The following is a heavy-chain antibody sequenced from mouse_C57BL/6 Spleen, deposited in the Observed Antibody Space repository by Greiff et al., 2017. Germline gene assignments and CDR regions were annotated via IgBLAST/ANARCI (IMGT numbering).Heavy chain of an antibody. D-gene: IGHD3-3*01. CDR3: ARVGDALYFDY. CDR2: IYPGDGDT. CDR1: GYAFSSYW. J-gene: IGHJ2*01. V-gene: IGHV1-80*01. Sequence: VQLQQSGAELVKPGASVKISCKASGYAFSSYWMNWVKQRPGKGLEWIGQIYPGDGDTNYNGKFKGKATLTADKSSSTAYMQLSSLTSEDSAVYFCARVGDALYFDYWGQGTTLTVSS.